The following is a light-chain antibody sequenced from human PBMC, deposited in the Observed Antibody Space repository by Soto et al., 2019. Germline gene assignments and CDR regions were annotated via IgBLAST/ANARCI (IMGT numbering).Light chain of an antibody. J-gene: IGLJ3*02. V-gene: IGLV7-43*01. CDR2: STT. CDR3: LVYYGYAQLGV. Sequence: QTVVTQEPSLTVSPGGPVTLPCASSTGAVTSGSYPNWFQQKPGQAPRALLYSTTNKHAWTPARFSGSLLGGKAALTLSGVQHEDEAEYSCLVYYGYAQLGVFCGGTKHTVL. CDR1: TGAVTSGSY.